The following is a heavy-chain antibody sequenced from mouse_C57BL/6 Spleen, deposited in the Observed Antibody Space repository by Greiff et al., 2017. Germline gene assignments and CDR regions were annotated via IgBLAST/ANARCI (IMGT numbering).Heavy chain of an antibody. CDR1: GYTFTSYW. CDR3: ARSSRDEGYFDY. Sequence: VQLQQPGAELVMPGASVKLSCKASGYTFTSYWMHWVKQRPGQGLEWIGEIDPSDSYTNYNQKFKGKSTLTVDKSSSTAYMQLSSLTSEDSAVYYCARSSRDEGYFDYWGQGTTLTVSS. V-gene: IGHV1-69*01. J-gene: IGHJ2*01. CDR2: IDPSDSYT. D-gene: IGHD1-3*01.